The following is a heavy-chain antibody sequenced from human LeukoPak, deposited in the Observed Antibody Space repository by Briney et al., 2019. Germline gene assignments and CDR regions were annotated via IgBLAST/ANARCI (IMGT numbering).Heavy chain of an antibody. CDR2: IDQSGGRN. CDR3: ARDVEGGTFDI. V-gene: IGHV3-7*05. J-gene: IGHJ3*02. CDR1: GFTFSTYW. D-gene: IGHD3-16*01. Sequence: GGSLRLSCAASGFTFSTYWMTWVRQAPGRGLEWVANIDQSGGRNNYVDSVKGRFTISRDNAKNSLFLEMSSLRADDTAVYFCARDVEGGTFDIWGQGTTVTVSS.